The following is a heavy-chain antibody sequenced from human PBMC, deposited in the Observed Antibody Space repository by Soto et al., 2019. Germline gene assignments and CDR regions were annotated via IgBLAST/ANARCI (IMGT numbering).Heavy chain of an antibody. V-gene: IGHV1-69*05. CDR3: AKLPWADYGGIFDP. J-gene: IGHJ5*02. CDR2: IIPIFGTA. CDR1: GGTFSSYA. D-gene: IGHD4-17*01. Sequence: ASVKVSCKASGGTFSSYAISWVRQAPGQGLEWMGGIIPIFGTANYAQKFQERVTITRDMSTSTAYMELSSLRSEDTAVYYCAKLPWADYGGIFDPWGQGTLVTVSS.